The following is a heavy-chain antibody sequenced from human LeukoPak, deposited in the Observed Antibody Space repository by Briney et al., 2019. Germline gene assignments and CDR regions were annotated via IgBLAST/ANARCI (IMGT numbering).Heavy chain of an antibody. D-gene: IGHD2-21*02. Sequence: GGSLRVSCAASGFSFSSYTMNWVRQAPGKGLEWVSIISSSSRYIYDAVSVKGRFTISRDNAKNALYLQMNSLRVEDTAVYYCARDGRCGGDCYASWGQGTLVTVCS. CDR3: ARDGRCGGDCYAS. J-gene: IGHJ4*02. CDR2: ISSSSRYI. V-gene: IGHV3-21*01. CDR1: GFSFSSYT.